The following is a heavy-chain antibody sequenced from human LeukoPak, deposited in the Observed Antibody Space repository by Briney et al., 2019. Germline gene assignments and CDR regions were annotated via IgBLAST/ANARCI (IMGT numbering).Heavy chain of an antibody. D-gene: IGHD6-19*01. CDR1: GFMFHDYA. J-gene: IGHJ4*02. Sequence: GGSLGLSCAAPGFMFHDYAIHWVRQAPGKGLEWVSLISGDGGSTFYADSVKGRFTISRDNSKNSLYLQMNSLRSDDTALYYCARESESSGWYDYWGQGTLVTVAS. CDR2: ISGDGGST. CDR3: ARESESSGWYDY. V-gene: IGHV3-43*02.